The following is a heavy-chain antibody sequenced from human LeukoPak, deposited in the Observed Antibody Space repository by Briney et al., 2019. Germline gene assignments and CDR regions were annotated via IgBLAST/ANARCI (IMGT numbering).Heavy chain of an antibody. CDR1: GFTFSSYD. CDR3: ARDLSRGADY. J-gene: IGHJ4*02. V-gene: IGHV3-48*03. D-gene: IGHD4/OR15-4a*01. Sequence: GGSLRLSCAASGFTFSSYDMNWVRQAPGKGLEWLSYISSSGSSIYYADSVKGRFTISRDNAKNSLYLQMNSLRAEDTAVYYCARDLSRGADYWGQGTLVIVSS. CDR2: ISSSGSSI.